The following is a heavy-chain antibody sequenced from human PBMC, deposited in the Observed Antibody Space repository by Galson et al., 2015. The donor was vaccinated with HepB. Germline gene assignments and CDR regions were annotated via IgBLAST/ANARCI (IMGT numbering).Heavy chain of an antibody. CDR2: IYYSGST. D-gene: IGHD3-3*01. J-gene: IGHJ4*02. V-gene: IGHV4-59*08. Sequence: DTLSLTCTVSGGSISSYYWSWIRQPPGKGLERIGYIYYSGSTNYNPSLKSRVTISVDTSKNQFSLKLSSVTAADTAVYYCARHAHYDFWSGYLTRHGHSDYWGQGTLVTVSS. CDR1: GGSISSYY. CDR3: ARHAHYDFWSGYLTRHGHSDY.